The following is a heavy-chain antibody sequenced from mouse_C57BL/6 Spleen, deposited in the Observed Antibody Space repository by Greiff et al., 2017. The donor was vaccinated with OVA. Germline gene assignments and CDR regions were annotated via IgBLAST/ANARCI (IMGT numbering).Heavy chain of an antibody. J-gene: IGHJ2*01. D-gene: IGHD2-4*01. Sequence: EVKVVESGGGLVQPKGSLKLSCAASGFSFNTYAMNWVRQAPGKGLEWVARIRSKSNNYATYYADSVKDRFTISRDDSESMLYLQMNNLKTEDTAMYYCVRGGLSLVYYDYDGFDYWGQGTTLTVSS. CDR3: VRGGLSLVYYDYDGFDY. CDR1: GFSFNTYA. V-gene: IGHV10-1*01. CDR2: IRSKSNNYAT.